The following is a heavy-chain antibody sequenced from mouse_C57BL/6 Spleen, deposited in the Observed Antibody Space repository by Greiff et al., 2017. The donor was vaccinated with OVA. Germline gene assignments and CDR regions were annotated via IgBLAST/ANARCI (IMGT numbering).Heavy chain of an antibody. CDR2: INPSSGYS. V-gene: IGHV1-7*01. CDR3: ARRVITTVSRGGYFDV. J-gene: IGHJ1*03. D-gene: IGHD1-1*01. CDR1: GYTFTSYW. Sequence: VQLQQSGADLAKPGASVKLSCKASGYTFTSYWMHWVKQRPGQGLEWIGYINPSSGYSKYNQKFKDKATLTADKSSSTAYMQLGSLTYEDSADYYCARRVITTVSRGGYFDVWGTGTTVTVSS.